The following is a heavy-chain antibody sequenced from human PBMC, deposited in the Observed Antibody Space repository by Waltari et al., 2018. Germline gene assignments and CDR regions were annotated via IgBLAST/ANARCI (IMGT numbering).Heavy chain of an antibody. Sequence: QVQLVESGGGVVQPGRSLRLSCAASGFTFSSYGMHWVRQAPGKGLEWVAVISYDGSNKYYADSVKGRFTISRDNSKNTLYLQMNSLRAEDTAVYYCATGGGYGPPFDYWGQGTLVTVSS. V-gene: IGHV3-30*03. J-gene: IGHJ4*02. CDR1: GFTFSSYG. D-gene: IGHD2-15*01. CDR2: ISYDGSNK. CDR3: ATGGGYGPPFDY.